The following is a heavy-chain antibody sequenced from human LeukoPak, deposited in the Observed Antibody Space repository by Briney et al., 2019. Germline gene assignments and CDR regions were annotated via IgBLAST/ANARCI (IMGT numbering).Heavy chain of an antibody. D-gene: IGHD1-1*01. Sequence: GASVKVSCKVSGYTLTELSMHWVRQAPGKGLEWMGGFDPEDGETIYAQKFQGRVTMTEDTSTDTAYMELSSLRSEDTAVYYCATGPRTDTRNRFDPWGQGTLVTVSS. CDR3: ATGPRTDTRNRFDP. V-gene: IGHV1-24*01. CDR1: GYTLTELS. CDR2: FDPEDGET. J-gene: IGHJ5*02.